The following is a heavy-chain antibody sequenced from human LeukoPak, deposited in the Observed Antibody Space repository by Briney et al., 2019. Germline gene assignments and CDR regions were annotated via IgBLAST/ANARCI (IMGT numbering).Heavy chain of an antibody. CDR3: AKGVRYTVTTFDY. CDR2: ISGSGGST. V-gene: IGHV3-23*01. Sequence: GTLRLSCAASGFTFSSYGMSWVRQAPGKGLEWVSAISGSGGSTYYAGSVKGRFTISRDNSKNTLYLQMNSLRAEDTAVYYCAKGVRYTVTTFDYWGQGTLVTVPS. J-gene: IGHJ4*02. D-gene: IGHD4-17*01. CDR1: GFTFSSYG.